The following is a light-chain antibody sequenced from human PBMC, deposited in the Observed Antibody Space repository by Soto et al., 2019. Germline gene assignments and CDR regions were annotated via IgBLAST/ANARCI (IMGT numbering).Light chain of an antibody. CDR1: QTSSRW. Sequence: DVELTQSPSTLAASVGDEVTITFRASQTSSRWLAWYQQKSGKGPKLLIYKASNLQTGVPSRFSGSGYGTEFTLTISSLQPDDVATYYCQQYSDHWTFGQGTKVDIK. V-gene: IGKV1-5*03. CDR3: QQYSDHWT. CDR2: KAS. J-gene: IGKJ1*01.